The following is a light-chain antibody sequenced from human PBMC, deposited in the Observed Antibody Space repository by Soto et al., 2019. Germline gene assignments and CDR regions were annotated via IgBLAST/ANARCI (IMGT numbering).Light chain of an antibody. Sequence: EIVMTQSPATLSLSPGERATLSCRACQNIHTNLAWYQQPPGQAPSLLFYAASTGATGPPASFSGSGSGTEFTLTINSLQAEDCAVYYRQQYYNRPRTFGQGTRLEIK. CDR3: QQYYNRPRT. CDR2: AAS. CDR1: QNIHTN. V-gene: IGKV3-15*01. J-gene: IGKJ5*01.